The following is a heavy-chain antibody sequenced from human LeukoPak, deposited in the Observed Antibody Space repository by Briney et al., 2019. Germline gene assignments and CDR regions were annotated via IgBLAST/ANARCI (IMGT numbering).Heavy chain of an antibody. Sequence: KSSETLSLTCAVYGGSFSGYYWGWIRRPPGKGLEWIGGISSSGNTYYNPSLKSRITISIDTSKNHFSLKLSSVTAADTAVYYCARLGAGPTYYDFWSGYSSFYFDYWGQGTLVTVSS. J-gene: IGHJ4*02. CDR3: ARLGAGPTYYDFWSGYSSFYFDY. CDR1: GGSFSGYY. V-gene: IGHV4-34*01. D-gene: IGHD3-3*01. CDR2: ISSSGNT.